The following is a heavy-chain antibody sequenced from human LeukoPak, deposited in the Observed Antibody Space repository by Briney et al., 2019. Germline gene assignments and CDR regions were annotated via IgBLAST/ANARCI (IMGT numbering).Heavy chain of an antibody. CDR1: GGSITSGTYY. V-gene: IGHV4-61*02. D-gene: IGHD2-2*01. Sequence: PSQTLSLTCTVSGGSITSGTYYWTWIRQPAGKGLEWIGRIYTSGSTTYNPSLESRVTISVDTSKNQFSLKLSSVTAADTAVYYCARADCSSTSCHGRLIDYWGQGTLVTVSS. J-gene: IGHJ4*02. CDR2: IYTSGST. CDR3: ARADCSSTSCHGRLIDY.